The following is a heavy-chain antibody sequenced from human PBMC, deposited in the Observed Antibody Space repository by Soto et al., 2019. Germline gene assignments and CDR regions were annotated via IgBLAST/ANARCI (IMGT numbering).Heavy chain of an antibody. CDR1: GDSVSSGSYY. J-gene: IGHJ4*02. Sequence: NPSETLSLTCTVSGDSVSSGSYYWSWIRQPPGKGLEWIGYIYYTGSTNYNPSLKSRVTISVDTSKNQFSLKLSSVTAADSAVYYCARASYYYDSSGYLGYFDYWGQGTLVTVSS. V-gene: IGHV4-61*01. CDR2: IYYTGST. D-gene: IGHD3-22*01. CDR3: ARASYYYDSSGYLGYFDY.